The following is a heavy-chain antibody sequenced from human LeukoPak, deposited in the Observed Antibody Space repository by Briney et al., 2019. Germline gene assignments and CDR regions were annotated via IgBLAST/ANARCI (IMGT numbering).Heavy chain of an antibody. CDR2: IIPIFGTA. CDR1: GGTFSSYA. D-gene: IGHD3-3*01. J-gene: IGHJ4*02. CDR3: ARRKITTFGVVTQYYFDY. Sequence: GASVKVSCKASGGTFSSYAISWVRQAPGQGLEWMGGIIPIFGTANYAQKFQGRVTITTDESTSTAYMELSSLRSEDTAVYYCARRKITTFGVVTQYYFDYWGQGTLVTVSS. V-gene: IGHV1-69*05.